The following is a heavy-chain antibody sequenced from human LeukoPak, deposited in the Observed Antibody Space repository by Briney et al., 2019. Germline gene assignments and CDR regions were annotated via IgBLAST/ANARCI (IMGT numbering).Heavy chain of an antibody. Sequence: PGGSLRLSCAASGFTFSRFWMTWVRQAPGKGLEWVANIKQDGSEKYYMDSVKGRFTISRDNAKNSLYLQMNSLRAEDTAVYYCARDSAPVTTEYQLLLNDAFDIWGQGTMVTVSS. V-gene: IGHV3-7*01. CDR3: ARDSAPVTTEYQLLLNDAFDI. D-gene: IGHD2-2*01. CDR2: IKQDGSEK. CDR1: GFTFSRFW. J-gene: IGHJ3*02.